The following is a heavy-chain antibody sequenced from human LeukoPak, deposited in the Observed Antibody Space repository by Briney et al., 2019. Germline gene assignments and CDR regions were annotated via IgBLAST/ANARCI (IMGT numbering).Heavy chain of an antibody. J-gene: IGHJ3*02. V-gene: IGHV3-48*03. CDR1: GFTFSINE. Sequence: PGGSLRLSCAASGFTFSINEMNWVRQAPGKGLEGVSYIGSSGNTMYYADSLKGRFTISRNNAKNSLFLQMSSLRAEDTAVYYCARGKRGDAFDIWGQGTMVAVSS. CDR2: IGSSGNTM. D-gene: IGHD3-10*01. CDR3: ARGKRGDAFDI.